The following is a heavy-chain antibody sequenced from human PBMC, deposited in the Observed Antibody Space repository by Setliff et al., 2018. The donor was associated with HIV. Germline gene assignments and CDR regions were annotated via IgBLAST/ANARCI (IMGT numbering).Heavy chain of an antibody. J-gene: IGHJ6*03. CDR2: IDHGGKA. V-gene: IGHV4-34*01. D-gene: IGHD4-17*01. CDR3: ARINPFGDYQDSYFYYMDV. Sequence: LSETLSLTCVVYGESFDTYYWTWIRLPPGKGLEWIGEIDHGGKANYNPSLESRVTMSVDTSVNQFSLNLTSVTAADTAVYYCARINPFGDYQDSYFYYMDVWGKGTTVTVS. CDR1: GESFDTYY.